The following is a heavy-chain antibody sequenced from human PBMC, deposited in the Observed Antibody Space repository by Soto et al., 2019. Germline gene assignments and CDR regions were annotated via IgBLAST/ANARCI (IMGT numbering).Heavy chain of an antibody. CDR3: ARERVESHGDYVCWFDP. CDR2: ISAYNGNT. J-gene: IGHJ5*02. CDR1: GYTFTSYC. V-gene: IGHV1-18*01. D-gene: IGHD4-17*01. Sequence: VASVKVSCKASGYTFTSYCISWVRQAPGQGLEWMGWISAYNGNTNYAQKLQGRVTMTTDTSTSTAYMELRSLRSDDTAVYSCARERVESHGDYVCWFDPWGQGTLVTVSS.